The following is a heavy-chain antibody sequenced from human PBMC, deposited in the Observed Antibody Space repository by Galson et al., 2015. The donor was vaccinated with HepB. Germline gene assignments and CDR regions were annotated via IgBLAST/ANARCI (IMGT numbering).Heavy chain of an antibody. Sequence: SLRLSCAASGFTFNIYWMTWVRQAPGKGLEWVANIRQGGGEKYYVDSVKGRFTISRDNAKTSLYLQMNSLRAEDTAVYYCARVHRGYGDVLEYWGQGTLVTVSS. CDR3: ARVHRGYGDVLEY. CDR2: IRQGGGEK. J-gene: IGHJ4*02. D-gene: IGHD4-17*01. V-gene: IGHV3-7*03. CDR1: GFTFNIYW.